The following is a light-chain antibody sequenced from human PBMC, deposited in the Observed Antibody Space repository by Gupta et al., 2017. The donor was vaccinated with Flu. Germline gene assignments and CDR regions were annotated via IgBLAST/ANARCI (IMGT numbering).Light chain of an antibody. CDR1: ESLVHSNGNTY. CDR3: MQFKAYPRT. Sequence: DIVMTHSPLSSPFTLGQPASISCKSSESLVHSNGNTYLRWLQQRPGQPPRLLIYKLSNRFSGIPDSFSGRGAGTDFTLKISSVEAEDVGIYYCMQFKAYPRTFGQGTKLEIK. J-gene: IGKJ2*01. V-gene: IGKV2-24*01. CDR2: KLS.